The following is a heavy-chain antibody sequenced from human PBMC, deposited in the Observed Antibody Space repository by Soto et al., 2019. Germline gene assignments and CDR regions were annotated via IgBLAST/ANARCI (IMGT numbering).Heavy chain of an antibody. J-gene: IGHJ3*02. V-gene: IGHV3-30*04. CDR2: ISYDGSNK. CDR3: ARELEAFDI. CDR1: GFTFSSYA. Sequence: GGSLRLSCAASGFTFSSYAMHWVRQAPGKGLEWVAVISYDGSNKYYADSVKGRFTISRDNSKNTLYLQMNSLRAEDTAVYYCARELEAFDIWGQGTMVTVSS.